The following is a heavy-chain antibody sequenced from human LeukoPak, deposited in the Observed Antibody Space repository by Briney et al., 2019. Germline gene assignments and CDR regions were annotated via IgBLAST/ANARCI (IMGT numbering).Heavy chain of an antibody. J-gene: IGHJ4*02. CDR1: GFTFTSYG. Sequence: GGSLRLSCAASGFTFTSYGMHWVRQAPGKGLEWVAVISYDGSNKYYADSVKGRFTISRDNSKNTLYLQMNSLRAEDTAVYYCASSPRKMDYWGQGTLVTVSS. V-gene: IGHV3-30*19. CDR2: ISYDGSNK. CDR3: ASSPRKMDY. D-gene: IGHD1-14*01.